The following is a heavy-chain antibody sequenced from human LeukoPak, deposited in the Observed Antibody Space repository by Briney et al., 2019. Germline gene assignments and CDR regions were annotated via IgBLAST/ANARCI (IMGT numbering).Heavy chain of an antibody. Sequence: GGSLRLSCAASGFSFSDYNMHWVRQAPGKGLEWMAVISYNGINEYYADSVEGRFTISRDNSKSTLLLQMNSLRAEDTAVYYCAKVRWDNSGWYYLDSWGQGTLVTVSS. CDR1: GFSFSDYN. V-gene: IGHV3-30*18. J-gene: IGHJ4*02. CDR3: AKVRWDNSGWYYLDS. CDR2: ISYNGINE. D-gene: IGHD6-19*01.